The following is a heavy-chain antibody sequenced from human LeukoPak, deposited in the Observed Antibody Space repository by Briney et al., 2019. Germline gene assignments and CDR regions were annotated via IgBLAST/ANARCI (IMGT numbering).Heavy chain of an antibody. CDR2: MSYDGSNK. CDR3: ARDLAVLYDSSGYSFDP. CDR1: GFTFSSYA. V-gene: IGHV3-30-3*01. Sequence: GGSLRLSCAASGFTFSSYAMHWVRQAPGKGLEWVAVMSYDGSNKYYADSVKGRFTISRDNSKNTLYLQMNSLRAEDTAVYYCARDLAVLYDSSGYSFDPWGQGTLVTVSS. J-gene: IGHJ5*02. D-gene: IGHD3-22*01.